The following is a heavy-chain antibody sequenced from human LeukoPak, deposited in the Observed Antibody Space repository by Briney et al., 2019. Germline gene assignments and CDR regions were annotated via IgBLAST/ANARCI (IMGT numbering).Heavy chain of an antibody. Sequence: SVKVSCKASGGTFSSYAISWVRQAPGQGPEWMGRIIPIFGSTNYAQKFQGRVTITADKSTSTAYMELSSLRSEDTAVYYCASQSSGGTDFYYFDYWGQGTLVTVSS. J-gene: IGHJ4*02. V-gene: IGHV1-69*06. CDR2: IIPIFGST. D-gene: IGHD2-15*01. CDR1: GGTFSSYA. CDR3: ASQSSGGTDFYYFDY.